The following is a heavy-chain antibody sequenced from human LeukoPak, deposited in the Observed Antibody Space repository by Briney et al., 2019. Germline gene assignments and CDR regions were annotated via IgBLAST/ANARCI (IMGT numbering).Heavy chain of an antibody. D-gene: IGHD2-2*01. CDR1: GGSFSGYY. CDR2: INHSGST. Sequence: KPSETLSLTCAVYGGSFSGYYWSWIRQPPGKGLEWIGEINHSGSTNYNPSLKSRVTISVDTSKNQFSLKLSSVTAADMAVYYCARATPIGYCSSTSCYGTYFDYWGQGTLVTVSS. J-gene: IGHJ4*02. V-gene: IGHV4-34*01. CDR3: ARATPIGYCSSTSCYGTYFDY.